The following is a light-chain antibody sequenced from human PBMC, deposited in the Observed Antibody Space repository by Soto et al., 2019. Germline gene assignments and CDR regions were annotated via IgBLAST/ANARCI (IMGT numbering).Light chain of an antibody. J-gene: IGKJ1*01. CDR3: QQYGSSAST. CDR2: GAS. Sequence: DIVLTQSPGTLSLSPGDRATLSCRASQSVSSSYLAWYQQKPGQAPRLLIYGASSMGTVIPDRFSGRGSETDFTLSICILEPADFAVEYCQQYGSSASTFGQRTKVEI. V-gene: IGKV3-20*01. CDR1: QSVSSSY.